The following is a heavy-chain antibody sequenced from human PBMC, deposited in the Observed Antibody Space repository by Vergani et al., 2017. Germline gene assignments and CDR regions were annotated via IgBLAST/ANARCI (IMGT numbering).Heavy chain of an antibody. CDR3: VRGTRGSPGVDY. V-gene: IGHV3-21*01. Sequence: EVQLVESGGGLVKPGGSLRLSCAASGFTFSSYSMNWVRQAPGKGLEWVSSISSSSSYIYYADSVKGRFTISRDNAKNSLYLQMNSLRVEDTAVYYCVRGTRGSPGVDYWGQGTLVTVSS. CDR2: ISSSSSYI. CDR1: GFTFSSYS. J-gene: IGHJ4*02. D-gene: IGHD1-7*01.